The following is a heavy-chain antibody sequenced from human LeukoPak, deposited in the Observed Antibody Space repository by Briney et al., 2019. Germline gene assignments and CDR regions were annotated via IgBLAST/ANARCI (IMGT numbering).Heavy chain of an antibody. CDR2: INTNTGKP. D-gene: IGHD2-2*01. CDR1: GYTYTSYA. J-gene: IGHJ4*02. CDR3: ARAASLDY. Sequence: ASVKVSCKASGYTYTSYAMNWVRQAPGQGLEWMGWINTNTGKPTYAQGFTGRFVFSLDSSVSTAYLQINSLNAEGTAVYYCARAASLDYWGQGTLVTVSS. V-gene: IGHV7-4-1*02.